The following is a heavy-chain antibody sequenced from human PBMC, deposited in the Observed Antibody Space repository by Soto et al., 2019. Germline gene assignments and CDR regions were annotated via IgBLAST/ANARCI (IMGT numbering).Heavy chain of an antibody. Sequence: QVQLQESGPGLVKPSQTLSLTCTVSGGSISSGGYYWSWIRQHPGKGLEWIGHIYYSGSTYYNPSLTSRVTLSVDTSKNPSSLKLSSVTAADTAVYYCATASPGYELLHYWGQGTLVTVSP. D-gene: IGHD5-12*01. CDR3: ATASPGYELLHY. CDR2: IYYSGST. CDR1: GGSISSGGYY. V-gene: IGHV4-31*03. J-gene: IGHJ4*02.